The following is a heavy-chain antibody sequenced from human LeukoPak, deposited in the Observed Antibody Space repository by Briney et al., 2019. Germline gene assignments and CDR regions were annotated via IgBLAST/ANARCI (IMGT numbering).Heavy chain of an antibody. CDR1: GGSISSSNW. CDR2: IYHSGST. J-gene: IGHJ3*02. CDR3: ASCRVVAATGDAFDI. Sequence: SGTLSLTCAVSGGSISSSNWWSWVRQPPGKGLEWIGEIYHSGSTNYNPSLKSRVTISVDKSKNQFSLKLSSVTAADTAVYYCASCRVVAATGDAFDIWGQGTMVTVSS. D-gene: IGHD2-15*01. V-gene: IGHV4-4*02.